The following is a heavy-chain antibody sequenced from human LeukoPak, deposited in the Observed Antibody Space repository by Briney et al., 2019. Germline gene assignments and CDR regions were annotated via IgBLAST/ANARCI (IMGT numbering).Heavy chain of an antibody. CDR1: GXTFRSYW. Sequence: GGSLRLSCAASGXTFRSYWVSWVRQAPGKGLEWVANIKQDGSEKNYVDSVKGRFTISRDNAKNSLYLQMNGLRAEDTAVYYCARESTMTWFDPWGQGTLVTVSS. CDR2: IKQDGSEK. CDR3: ARESTMTWFDP. V-gene: IGHV3-7*04. D-gene: IGHD5/OR15-5a*01. J-gene: IGHJ5*02.